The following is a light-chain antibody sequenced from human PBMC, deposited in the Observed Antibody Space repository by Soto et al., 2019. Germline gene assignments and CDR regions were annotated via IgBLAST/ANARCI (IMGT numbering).Light chain of an antibody. CDR1: QSLLHRANNKNF. CDR2: WAS. CDR3: QQYYSTPRT. J-gene: IGKJ1*01. V-gene: IGKV4-1*01. Sequence: DIVMTQSPDSLTVSLGERATINCRSSQSLLHRANNKNFLSWYQQKPGQPPKLLIYWASTRESGVPDRFSGSGSGTDFTLTISSLQAEDVAVYYCQQYYSTPRTFGQGTKVDIK.